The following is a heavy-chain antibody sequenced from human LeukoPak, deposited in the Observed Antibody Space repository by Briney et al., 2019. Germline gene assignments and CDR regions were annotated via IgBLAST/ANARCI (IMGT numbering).Heavy chain of an antibody. V-gene: IGHV4-59*01. J-gene: IGHJ6*03. D-gene: IGHD1-26*01. CDR3: ARMVGWGARRYSYFYMDV. CDR1: DDSISSYY. CDR2: IYYSGST. Sequence: PSETLSLTCTVSDDSISSYYWSWIRQPPGKGLEWIGYIYYSGSTNYNPSLKSRVTISVDTSKNQFSLKLSSVTAADTAVYYCARMVGWGARRYSYFYMDVWGKGPRSPSP.